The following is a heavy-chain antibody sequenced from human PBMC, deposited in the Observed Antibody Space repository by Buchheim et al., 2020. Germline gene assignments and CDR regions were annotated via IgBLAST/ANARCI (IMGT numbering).Heavy chain of an antibody. CDR2: INTDGTDT. D-gene: IGHD3-10*01. V-gene: IGHV3-74*01. CDR3: ARGGTSGSLDY. CDR1: GFTFSSYW. J-gene: IGHJ4*02. Sequence: EVQLVDSGGGLVQPGGSLRLSCAASGFTFSSYWMHWVRQAPGKGPVWVSRINTDGTDTSYADSVKGRFTISRDNARNTLYLQMNSLEAKDTAVYFCARGGTSGSLDYWGQGTL.